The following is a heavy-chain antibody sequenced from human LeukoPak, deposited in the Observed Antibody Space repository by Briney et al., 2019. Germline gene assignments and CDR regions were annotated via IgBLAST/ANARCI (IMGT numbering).Heavy chain of an antibody. CDR3: AKVRGMATIRLDAFDI. CDR2: ISGSGGST. D-gene: IGHD5-24*01. J-gene: IGHJ3*02. CDR1: GFTFSSYA. V-gene: IGHV3-23*01. Sequence: GGSLRLSCAASGFTFSSYAMSWVRPAPGKGLEWVSAISGSGGSTYYADSVKGRFTISRDNSKNTLYLQMNSLSAEDTAVYYCAKVRGMATIRLDAFDIWGQGTMVTVSS.